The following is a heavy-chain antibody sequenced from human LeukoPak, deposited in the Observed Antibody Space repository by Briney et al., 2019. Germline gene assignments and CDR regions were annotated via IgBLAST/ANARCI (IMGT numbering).Heavy chain of an antibody. CDR1: GFTFSSYA. J-gene: IGHJ4*02. D-gene: IGHD3-10*01. Sequence: VGCLRLSCAPSGFTFSSYAIHSVRHAPRKGLWWVVVISFDGSNKYYADTVKGRFTISRDNSKNTLYLQMNSLRAEDTAVYYCARVPSYYYGSGSYSAFDYWGQGTLDTVSS. V-gene: IGHV3-30-3*01. CDR2: ISFDGSNK. CDR3: ARVPSYYYGSGSYSAFDY.